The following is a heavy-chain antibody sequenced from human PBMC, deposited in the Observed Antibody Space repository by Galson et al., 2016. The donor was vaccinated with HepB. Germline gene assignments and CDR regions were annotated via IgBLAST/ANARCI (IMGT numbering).Heavy chain of an antibody. CDR2: ISTTGSTT. D-gene: IGHD2-15*01. J-gene: IGHJ1*01. V-gene: IGHV3-23*01. CDR3: AKTPKKGENGGLLNY. Sequence: SLRLSCAASGFTISNYVMTWVRQAPGMGLGWVSGISTTGSTTYYADSVKGRFTISRDNSKNTLYLQMSGLRAGDTAVYYCAKTPKKGENGGLLNYWGQGILVTVSS. CDR1: GFTISNYV.